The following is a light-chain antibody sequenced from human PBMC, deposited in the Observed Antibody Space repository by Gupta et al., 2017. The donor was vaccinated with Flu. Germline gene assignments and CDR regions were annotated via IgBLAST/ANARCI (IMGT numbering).Light chain of an antibody. V-gene: IGKV1-33*01. CDR1: QEIRKY. Sequence: IQLSQSPSSLSASVGDRVTISCLASQEIRKYLDWYQQKPGKAPKVLIYDASKVETGVPSRFSGSESGTNFTFTINSRQPEDIATYYCQQEESLPYIFGQGTKVEIK. CDR3: QQEESLPYI. J-gene: IGKJ2*01. CDR2: DAS.